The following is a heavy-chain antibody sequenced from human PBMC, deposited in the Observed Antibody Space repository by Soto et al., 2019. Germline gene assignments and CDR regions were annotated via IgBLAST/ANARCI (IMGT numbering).Heavy chain of an antibody. V-gene: IGHV4-59*12. CDR1: GGSITNFF. CDR3: ARDLRSSPTSTYYDYGMDV. CDR2: IYYSGST. J-gene: IGHJ6*02. Sequence: PSETLSLTCAVSGGSITNFFWSWIRQPPGKGLEWIGDIYYSGSTNYNPSLKSRVIISVDTSKNQFSLKLSSVTAADTAVYYCARDLRSSPTSTYYDYGMDVWGQGTTVTVSS. D-gene: IGHD6-13*01.